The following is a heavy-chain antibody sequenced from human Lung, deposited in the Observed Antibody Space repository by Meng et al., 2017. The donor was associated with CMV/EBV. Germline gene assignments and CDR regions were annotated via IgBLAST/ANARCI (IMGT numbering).Heavy chain of an antibody. J-gene: IGHJ4*02. CDR2: NNPRDGDT. CDR1: GETFTDYH. V-gene: IGHV1-46*04. CDR3: ARERDATYYFHN. D-gene: IGHD5-24*01. Sequence: VPVGAGGMNPGASVKVSSKAFGETFTDYHIHWVRQAPGQGLEWVGINNPRDGDTSYSQKLRGRVTLTRDTSTSTAYMELSSLSSGDTAVYYCARERDATYYFHNWGQGTLVTVSS.